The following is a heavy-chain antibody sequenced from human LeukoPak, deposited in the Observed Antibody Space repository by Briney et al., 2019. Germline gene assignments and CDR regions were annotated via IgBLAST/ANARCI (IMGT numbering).Heavy chain of an antibody. CDR1: GGSFSGYY. D-gene: IGHD5-12*01. CDR2: INHSGST. Sequence: SETLSLTCAVYGGSFSGYYWSWIRQPPGKGLEWIGEINHSGSTNYNPSLKSRVTISLDTSNNRFSLKVTSVTAADTAVYYCARGTDMTPISGYYSFVYWGQGTLVSVSS. V-gene: IGHV4-34*01. J-gene: IGHJ4*02. CDR3: ARGTDMTPISGYYSFVY.